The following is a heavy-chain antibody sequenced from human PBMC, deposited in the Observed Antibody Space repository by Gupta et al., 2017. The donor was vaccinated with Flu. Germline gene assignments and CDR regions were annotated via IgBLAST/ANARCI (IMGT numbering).Heavy chain of an antibody. J-gene: IGHJ4*02. CDR3: ARGIGSGGSCYADY. CDR1: GYTFTTYY. V-gene: IGHV1-46*03. CDR2: INPSDEST. D-gene: IGHD2-15*01. Sequence: SGYTFTTYYMHWVRQAPGQGPEWMGIINPSDESTSYAQKFQGRVTMTRGTSTSTFYMDLSSLRSEDTAVYYCARGIGSGGSCYADYWGQGTLVTVSS.